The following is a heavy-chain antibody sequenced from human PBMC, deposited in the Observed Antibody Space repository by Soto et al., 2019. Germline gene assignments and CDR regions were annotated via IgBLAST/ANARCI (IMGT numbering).Heavy chain of an antibody. Sequence: ASETLSLTCAVSSGSISSSNWWSWVRQPPGKGLEWIGEIYHSGSTNYNPSLKSRVTISVDKSKNQFSLKLSSVTAADTAVYYCARGVVVVAAASYYYYYYVDVWGKGTTVTVSS. CDR1: SGSISSSNW. V-gene: IGHV4-4*02. J-gene: IGHJ6*03. D-gene: IGHD2-15*01. CDR3: ARGVVVVAAASYYYYYYVDV. CDR2: IYHSGST.